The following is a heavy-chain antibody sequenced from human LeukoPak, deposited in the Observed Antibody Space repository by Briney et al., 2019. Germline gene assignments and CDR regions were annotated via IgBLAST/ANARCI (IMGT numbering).Heavy chain of an antibody. Sequence: PGGSLRLSCAASGFTFSNTWMYWVRQGPGKGLVWVLRIYNDETSATYADSVKGRFTISRDNAKNTLYLQMDSLRVDDTAVYYCARGAPIAYWGQGTLVTVSS. J-gene: IGHJ4*02. CDR3: ARGAPIAY. CDR1: GFTFSNTW. V-gene: IGHV3-74*01. CDR2: IYNDETSA.